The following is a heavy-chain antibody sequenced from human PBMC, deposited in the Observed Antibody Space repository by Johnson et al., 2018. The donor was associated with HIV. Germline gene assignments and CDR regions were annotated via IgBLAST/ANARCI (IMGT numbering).Heavy chain of an antibody. Sequence: QVQLVEYGGGLVKPGGSLRLSCAASGFTFSDYYMSWIRQAPGKGLEWVSYISSSGSTIYYADSVKGRFTISRDNAKNSLYLQMNSLRAEDTAVYYCASGADYYDSSGYYPLDAFDIWGQGTMVTVSS. CDR2: ISSSGSTI. V-gene: IGHV3-11*04. D-gene: IGHD3-22*01. CDR3: ASGADYYDSSGYYPLDAFDI. CDR1: GFTFSDYY. J-gene: IGHJ3*02.